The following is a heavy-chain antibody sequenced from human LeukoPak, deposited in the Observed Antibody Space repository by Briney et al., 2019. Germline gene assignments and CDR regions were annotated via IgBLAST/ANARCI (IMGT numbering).Heavy chain of an antibody. CDR2: ISGSGGST. CDR1: GFTFSSYA. D-gene: IGHD6-13*01. Sequence: GGSLRLSCAASGFTFSSYAMSWVRQAPGKGLEWGSAISGSGGSTYYADSVKGRFTISRDNSKNTLYLQMNSLRAEDTAVYYCAHISSSWPDYWGQGTLVTVSS. CDR3: AHISSSWPDY. J-gene: IGHJ4*02. V-gene: IGHV3-23*01.